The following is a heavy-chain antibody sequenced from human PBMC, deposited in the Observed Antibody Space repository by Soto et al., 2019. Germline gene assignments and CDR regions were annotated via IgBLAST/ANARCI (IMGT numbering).Heavy chain of an antibody. J-gene: IGHJ5*02. V-gene: IGHV4-34*01. CDR2: INHSGST. Sequence: SETLSLTCAVYGGSFSGYYWSWIRQPPGKGLEWIGEINHSGSTNYNPSLKSRVTISVDTSKNQFSLKLSSVTAADTAVYYCARGSNCSGGSCYGVRNWFDPWGQGTLVTVSS. D-gene: IGHD2-15*01. CDR3: ARGSNCSGGSCYGVRNWFDP. CDR1: GGSFSGYY.